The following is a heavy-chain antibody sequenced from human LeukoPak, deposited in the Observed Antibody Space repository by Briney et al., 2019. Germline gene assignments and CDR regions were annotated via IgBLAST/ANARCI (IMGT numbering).Heavy chain of an antibody. Sequence: GGSLRLSCAASGFTFSSYAMSWVRQAPGKGPEWVSSITSTSNGAYMYYADSVKGRFTISRDNAKNSLYLQMNSLRAEDTAVYYCARDKVVRGSAFGSGWFDPWGQGTLVIVSS. CDR1: GFTFSSYA. D-gene: IGHD3-10*01. CDR2: ITSTSNGAYM. CDR3: ARDKVVRGSAFGSGWFDP. V-gene: IGHV3-21*01. J-gene: IGHJ5*02.